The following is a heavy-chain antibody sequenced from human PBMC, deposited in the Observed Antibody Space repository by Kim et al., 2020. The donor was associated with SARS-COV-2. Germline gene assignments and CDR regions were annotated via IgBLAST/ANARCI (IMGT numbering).Heavy chain of an antibody. V-gene: IGHV1-2*02. CDR1: GYTFTGYY. CDR3: ARDPDTAMVHLDY. J-gene: IGHJ4*02. Sequence: ASVKVSCKASGYTFTGYYMHWVRQAPGQGLEWMGWINPNSGGTNYAQKFQGRVTMTRDTSISTAYMELSRLRSDDTAVYYCARDPDTAMVHLDYWGQGTLVTVSS. D-gene: IGHD5-18*01. CDR2: INPNSGGT.